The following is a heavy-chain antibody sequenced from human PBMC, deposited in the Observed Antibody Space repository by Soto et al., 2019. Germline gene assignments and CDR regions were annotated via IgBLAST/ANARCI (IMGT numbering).Heavy chain of an antibody. V-gene: IGHV1-3*01. CDR2: INAGNGNT. CDR3: ARHQGELWFGEHYGMDV. Sequence: QVQLVQSGAEVKKPGASVKVSCKASGYTFTSYAMHWVRQAPEQRLEWMGWINAGNGNTKYSQKFQGRVTITRDTSASTAYMELSSLRSEDTAVYYCARHQGELWFGEHYGMDVWGQGTTVTVSS. CDR1: GYTFTSYA. D-gene: IGHD3-10*01. J-gene: IGHJ6*02.